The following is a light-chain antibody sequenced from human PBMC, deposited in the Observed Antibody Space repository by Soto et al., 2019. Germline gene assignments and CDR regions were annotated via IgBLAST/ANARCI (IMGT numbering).Light chain of an antibody. J-gene: IGKJ2*01. V-gene: IGKV3-20*01. CDR2: GAS. CDR1: QSVSSSY. CDR3: QQYNT. Sequence: EIVLTQSPGTLSLSPGERATLSCRASQSVSSSYLAWYQQKPGPAPRLLIYGASSRATGIPDRFSGSGSGTDFTLTISRLEPEDFAVYYCQQYNTFGQGTKLEIK.